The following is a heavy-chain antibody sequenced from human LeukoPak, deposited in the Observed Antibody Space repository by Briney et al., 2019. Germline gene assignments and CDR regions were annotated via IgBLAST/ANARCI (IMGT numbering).Heavy chain of an antibody. CDR3: ARDRQGFMSEWPNWFDP. J-gene: IGHJ5*02. D-gene: IGHD3-16*01. Sequence: GGSLRLSCTASGFTFSSYNMNWVRQGPGKGLEWVSSISSGSSYIYYADSVQGRFTISRENAKNSLYLQMSSLTAEDTAVYYCARDRQGFMSEWPNWFDPWGQGALVTVSS. CDR2: ISSGSSYI. V-gene: IGHV3-21*01. CDR1: GFTFSSYN.